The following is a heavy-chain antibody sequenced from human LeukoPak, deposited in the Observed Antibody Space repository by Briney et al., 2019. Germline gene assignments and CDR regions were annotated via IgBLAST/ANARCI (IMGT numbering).Heavy chain of an antibody. CDR2: IHYDGSNN. J-gene: IGHJ3*02. Sequence: GGSLRLSCAASGFTFSSYAMHWVRQAPGKGLEWVAFIHYDGSNNYYADSVKGRFTISRDNSKNTLYLQMDSLRAEDTAVYFCVRETTVTTADAFDIWGQGTMVTVSS. D-gene: IGHD4-17*01. CDR1: GFTFSSYA. V-gene: IGHV3-30*02. CDR3: VRETTVTTADAFDI.